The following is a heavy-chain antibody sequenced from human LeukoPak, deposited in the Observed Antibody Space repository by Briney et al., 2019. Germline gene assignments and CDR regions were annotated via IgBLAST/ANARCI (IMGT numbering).Heavy chain of an antibody. CDR2: ISGTGGGT. J-gene: IGHJ4*02. CDR1: GFPFSINA. D-gene: IGHD3-10*01. V-gene: IGHV3-23*01. CDR3: ARFRGSGSHTLYSFDY. Sequence: GGSLRLSCAASGFPFSINAMSWVRRAPGKGLEWVSGISGTGGGTFYADSVKGRFSISRDDSINTLYLQMSSLRAEDTAVYYCARFRGSGSHTLYSFDYWGQGSLVTVSS.